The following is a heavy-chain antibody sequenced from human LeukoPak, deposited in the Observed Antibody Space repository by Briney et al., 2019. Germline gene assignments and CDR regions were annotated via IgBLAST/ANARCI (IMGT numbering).Heavy chain of an antibody. D-gene: IGHD2-2*01. CDR1: GFSLSTSGVG. CDR3: AHRPDGMGYCSSTSCPWDWFDP. J-gene: IGHJ5*02. CDR2: IYWDDDK. V-gene: IGHV2-5*02. Sequence: SGPTLVNPTQTLTLTCTFSGFSLSTSGVGVGWIRQPPEKALEWLALIYWDDDKRYSPSLKSRLTITKDTSKNQVVLTMTNMDPVDTATYYCAHRPDGMGYCSSTSCPWDWFDPWGQGTLVTVSS.